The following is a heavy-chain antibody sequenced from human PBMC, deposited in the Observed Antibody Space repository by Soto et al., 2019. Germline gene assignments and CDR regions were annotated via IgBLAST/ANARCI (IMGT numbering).Heavy chain of an antibody. V-gene: IGHV4-59*01. D-gene: IGHD3-16*01. J-gene: IGHJ1*01. CDR1: GGSISSYY. CDR2: IYYSGST. CDR3: ASGPYDYVWGSYSYFQH. Sequence: SETLSLTCTVSGGSISSYYWSWIRQPPGKGLEWIGYIYYSGSTNYNPSLKSRVTISVDTSKNQFSLKLSSVTAADTAVYYCASGPYDYVWGSYSYFQHWGQGTLVTVSS.